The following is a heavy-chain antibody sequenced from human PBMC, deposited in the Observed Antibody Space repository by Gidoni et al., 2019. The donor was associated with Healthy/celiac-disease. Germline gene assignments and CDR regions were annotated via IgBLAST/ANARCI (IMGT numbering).Heavy chain of an antibody. CDR1: GFTFSSYW. CDR2: INSDGGST. D-gene: IGHD6-13*01. CDR3: ARDRLPHVAAAGNDIWFDP. J-gene: IGHJ5*02. Sequence: EVQLVESGGGLVQPGGSLRLSCAASGFTFSSYWLPWVRQAPGQGLVWVSRINSDGGSTSYADSVKGRFTISRDNAKNTLYLQMNSLRAEDTAVYYCARDRLPHVAAAGNDIWFDPWGQGTLVTVSS. V-gene: IGHV3-74*01.